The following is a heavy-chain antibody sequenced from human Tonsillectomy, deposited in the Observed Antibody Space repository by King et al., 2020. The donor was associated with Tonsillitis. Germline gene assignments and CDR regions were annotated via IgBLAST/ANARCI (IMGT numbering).Heavy chain of an antibody. CDR3: ARDLYYYDSSGNLGENYYYYGMDV. CDR1: GFTFSSYS. D-gene: IGHD3-22*01. Sequence: VQLVESGGGLVQPGGSLRLSCAASGFTFSSYSMNWVRQAPGKGLEWVSYITSSSSTIYDADSVKGRFIISRDNAKNSLYRQMNSLRAEDTAVYYFARDLYYYDSSGNLGENYYYYGMDVWGQGTTVTVSS. J-gene: IGHJ6*02. CDR2: ITSSSSTI. V-gene: IGHV3-48*01.